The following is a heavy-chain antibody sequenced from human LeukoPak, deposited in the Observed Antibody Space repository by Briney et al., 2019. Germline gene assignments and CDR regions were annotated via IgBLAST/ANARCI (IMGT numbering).Heavy chain of an antibody. J-gene: IGHJ4*02. CDR3: ARDYGDYAFDS. Sequence: SEILSLTCSVSGGSISSSTYYWGWIRQPPGQGLDWIGNIYYSGSTYYNPSLKSRVTISVDTSKNQFSLKLTSVTAADTAVYYCARDYGDYAFDSWGQGTLVTVSS. CDR1: GGSISSSTYY. V-gene: IGHV4-39*02. D-gene: IGHD4-17*01. CDR2: IYYSGST.